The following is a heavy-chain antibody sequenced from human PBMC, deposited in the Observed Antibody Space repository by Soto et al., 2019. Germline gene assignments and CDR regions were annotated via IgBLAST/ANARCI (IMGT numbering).Heavy chain of an antibody. CDR3: ARDFSNYYGSGSYSDY. J-gene: IGHJ4*02. CDR1: GFTFSSYW. V-gene: IGHV3-7*01. D-gene: IGHD3-10*01. Sequence: GGSLRLSCAASGFTFSSYWMSWVRQAPGKGLEWVANIKQDGSEKYYVDSVKGRFTISRDNAKNSLYLQMNSLRAEDTALYYCARDFSNYYGSGSYSDYWGQGTLVTVSS. CDR2: IKQDGSEK.